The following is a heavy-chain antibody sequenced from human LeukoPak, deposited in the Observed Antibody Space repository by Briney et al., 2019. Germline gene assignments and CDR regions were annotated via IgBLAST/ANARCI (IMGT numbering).Heavy chain of an antibody. D-gene: IGHD1/OR15-1a*01. CDR3: ARSIIGTRSKFDY. V-gene: IGHV4-59*08. CDR2: IYYGGST. J-gene: IGHJ4*02. CDR1: GGSISSYY. Sequence: PSETLSLTCTVSGGSISSYYWSWIRQPPGKGLEWIGYIYYGGSTNYNPSLKSRVTISVDTSKNQFSLQLSSVTAADTAVYSCARSIIGTRSKFDYWGQGTLVTVSS.